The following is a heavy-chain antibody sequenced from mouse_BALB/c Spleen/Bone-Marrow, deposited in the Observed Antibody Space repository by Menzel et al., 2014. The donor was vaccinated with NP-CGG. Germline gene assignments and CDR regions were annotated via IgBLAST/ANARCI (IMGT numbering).Heavy chain of an antibody. CDR2: ISTFYGDA. D-gene: IGHD3-3*01. Sequence: VKLGESGAELVRPWVSVKISCKGSGYTFTDYGMHWVKQSHAKSLKWIGGISTFYGDARYNQKFRGTATMTVDKSSSTAYMELARLTSDDSAFDYCAREEDTNFDVWGPGTTVTVSS. CDR3: AREEDTNFDV. V-gene: IGHV1S137*01. J-gene: IGHJ1*01. CDR1: GYTFTDYG.